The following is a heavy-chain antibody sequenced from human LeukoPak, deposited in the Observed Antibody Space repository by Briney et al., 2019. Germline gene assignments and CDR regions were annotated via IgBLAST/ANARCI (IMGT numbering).Heavy chain of an antibody. J-gene: IGHJ6*04. Sequence: ASVKVSCKASGGTFSSYAISWVRQAPGQGLEWMGGIIPIFGAANYAQKFQGRVTMTRSTSINTAYMELSSLKSEDTAVYYCARGMTPMDVWGKGTTVTVSS. CDR1: GGTFSSYA. V-gene: IGHV1-69*05. CDR2: IIPIFGAA. CDR3: ARGMTPMDV.